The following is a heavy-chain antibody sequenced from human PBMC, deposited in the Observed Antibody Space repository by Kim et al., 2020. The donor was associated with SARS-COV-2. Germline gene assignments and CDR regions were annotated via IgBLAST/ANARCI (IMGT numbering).Heavy chain of an antibody. CDR3: YVSPGVWGTYREPANWFDP. D-gene: IGHD3-16*02. CDR1: GGSIISDTYY. CDR2: THYSGSS. V-gene: IGHV4-39*07. Sequence: SETLSLTCTVSGGSIISDTYYWGWIRQTPGKGLEWIGNTHYSGSSHYNPSLRSRVTISLDTPKNQFSLKLTTVTAADTAVYYCYVSPGVWGTYREPANWFDPWGQGTLVTVSS. J-gene: IGHJ5*02.